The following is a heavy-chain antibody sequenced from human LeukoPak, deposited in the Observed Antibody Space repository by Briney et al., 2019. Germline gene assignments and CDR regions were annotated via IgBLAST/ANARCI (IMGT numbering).Heavy chain of an antibody. J-gene: IGHJ4*02. D-gene: IGHD6-6*01. CDR2: IKQDGSEK. CDR1: GFTFSSYS. V-gene: IGHV3-7*01. Sequence: GGSLRLSCAASGFTFSSYSMSWVRQAPGKGLEWVANIKQDGSEKYYVDSVKGRFTISRDNAKNSLYLQMNSLRAEDTAVYYCARDHGYSSSSYYFDYWGQGTLVTVSS. CDR3: ARDHGYSSSSYYFDY.